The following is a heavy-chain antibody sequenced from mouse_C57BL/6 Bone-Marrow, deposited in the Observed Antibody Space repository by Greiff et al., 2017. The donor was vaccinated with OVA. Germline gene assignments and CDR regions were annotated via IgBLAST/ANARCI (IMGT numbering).Heavy chain of an antibody. J-gene: IGHJ3*01. CDR2: IYPGSGNT. V-gene: IGHV1-76*01. CDR3: ACNYGTY. CDR1: GYTFTDYY. D-gene: IGHD2-1*01. Sequence: QVQLQQSGAELVRPGASVKLSCKASGYTFTDYYINWVKQRPGQGLEWIARIYPGSGNTYYNEKFKGKATLTAEKSSSTAYMQRSSLTSEDSAVYFCACNYGTYWGQGTLVTVSA.